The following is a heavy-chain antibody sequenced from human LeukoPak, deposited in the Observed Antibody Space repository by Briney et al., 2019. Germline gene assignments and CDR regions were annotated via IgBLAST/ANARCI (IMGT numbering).Heavy chain of an antibody. CDR3: ARSIAPAKRWFDP. CDR2: IYSGGST. Sequence: GGCLRPSRAANGFTFDDSGVGWARQPARKGLEWVSVIYSGGSTYYADSVKGQFTISRDNSKNTLYLQMNSLRAEDTAGYYCARSIAPAKRWFDPWGQGTLVTVSS. J-gene: IGHJ5*02. D-gene: IGHD2-15*01. V-gene: IGHV3-66*02. CDR1: GFTFDDSG.